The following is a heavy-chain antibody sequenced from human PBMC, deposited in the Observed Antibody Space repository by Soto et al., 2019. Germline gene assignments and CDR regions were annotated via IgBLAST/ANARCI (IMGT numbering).Heavy chain of an antibody. CDR1: GFTFSSCW. J-gene: IGHJ4*02. CDR3: ARSRNLITMVRGVMYYFDY. Sequence: GGSLRLSCAASGFTFSSCWMHWVRQAPGKGLVWVSRINSDGSSTSYADSVKGRFTISRDNAKNTLYLQMNSLRAEDTAVYYCARSRNLITMVRGVMYYFDYWGQGTLVTVSS. V-gene: IGHV3-74*01. D-gene: IGHD3-10*01. CDR2: INSDGSST.